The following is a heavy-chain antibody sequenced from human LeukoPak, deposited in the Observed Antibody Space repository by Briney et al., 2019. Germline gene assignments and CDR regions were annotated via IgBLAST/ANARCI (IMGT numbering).Heavy chain of an antibody. J-gene: IGHJ4*02. CDR3: ARGSRYCSSTSCYADFDY. Sequence: PSETLSLTCAVSGGSISSSNWWSWVRQPPGKGLVWLGEIYYGGSTNYNTSLKSRVTISVDKSKNQISLNLNSVTAADTAVYYCARGSRYCSSTSCYADFDYWGQGTLVTVSS. V-gene: IGHV4-4*02. D-gene: IGHD2-2*01. CDR2: IYYGGST. CDR1: GGSISSSNW.